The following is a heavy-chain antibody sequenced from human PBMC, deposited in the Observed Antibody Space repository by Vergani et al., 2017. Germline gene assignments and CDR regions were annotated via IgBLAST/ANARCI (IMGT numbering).Heavy chain of an antibody. CDR2: IYTSGST. CDR3: ARDSNASXLYY. CDR1: GGSISSGSYY. Sequence: QVQLQESGPGLVKPSQTLSLTCTVSGGSISSGSYYWSWIRQPAGKGLEWIGRIYTSGSTNYNPSLKSRVTISVDTSKNQFSLKLSSVTAADTAVYYCARDSNASXLYYGGQGTLVTVSS. D-gene: IGHD4-11*01. J-gene: IGHJ4*02. V-gene: IGHV4-61*02.